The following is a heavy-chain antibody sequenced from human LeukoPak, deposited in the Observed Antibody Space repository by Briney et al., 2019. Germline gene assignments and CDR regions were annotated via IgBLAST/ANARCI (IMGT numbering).Heavy chain of an antibody. CDR1: GYTFTGYY. J-gene: IGHJ6*02. D-gene: IGHD3-9*01. V-gene: IGHV1-2*02. CDR3: ARDLRYFDWLWPSHYYYYGMDV. Sequence: ASGKVSCKASGYTFTGYYMHWVRQAPGQGLEWMGWINPNSGGTNYAQKFQGRVTMTRDTSISTAYMELSRLRSDDTAVYYCARDLRYFDWLWPSHYYYYGMDVWGQGTTVTVSS. CDR2: INPNSGGT.